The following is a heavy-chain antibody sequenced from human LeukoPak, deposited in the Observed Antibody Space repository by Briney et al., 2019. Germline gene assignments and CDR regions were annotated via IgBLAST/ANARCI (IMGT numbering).Heavy chain of an antibody. CDR1: GFTFSSYG. CDR2: ISYDGSNK. J-gene: IGHJ3*01. V-gene: IGHV3-30*03. CDR3: ARDRAVDAFDV. Sequence: PGRSLRLSCAASGFTFSSYGMHWVRQAPGKGLEWVAVISYDGSNKFYADSVKGRVTISRDNSKNTLYLQMDSLRVEDTAVYYCARDRAVDAFDVWGQGTIVTVSS.